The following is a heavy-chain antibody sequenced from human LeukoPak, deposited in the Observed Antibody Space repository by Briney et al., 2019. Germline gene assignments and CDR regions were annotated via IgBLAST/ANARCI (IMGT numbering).Heavy chain of an antibody. Sequence: PSETLSLTCAVSGYSISSGYYWGWIRQPPGKGLEWIGSIYHSGSTYYNPSLKSRVTISADTSKNQFSLKLSSVTAADTAVYYCARADRVATTNYYYYYGMDVWGKGTTVTVSS. CDR2: IYHSGST. J-gene: IGHJ6*04. CDR1: GYSISSGYY. CDR3: ARADRVATTNYYYYYGMDV. V-gene: IGHV4-38-2*01. D-gene: IGHD5-12*01.